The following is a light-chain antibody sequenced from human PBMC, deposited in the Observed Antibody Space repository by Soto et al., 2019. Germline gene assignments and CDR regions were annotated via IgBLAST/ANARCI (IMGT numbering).Light chain of an antibody. V-gene: IGKV3-11*01. Sequence: ELVLTQSPGTLSLSPGERATLSCRASQSVSSSVAWSQQKPGPAPRLRISDTSNRDTGIPDRGSGRGSGTDVTLTISSLETEDFAVYYCQQRSNWRITFGQGTRLEIK. CDR3: QQRSNWRIT. CDR2: DTS. CDR1: QSVSSS. J-gene: IGKJ5*01.